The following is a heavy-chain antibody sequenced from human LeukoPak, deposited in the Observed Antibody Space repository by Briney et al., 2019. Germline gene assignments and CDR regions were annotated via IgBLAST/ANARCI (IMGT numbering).Heavy chain of an antibody. D-gene: IGHD6-19*01. CDR3: ARHNLYSRGWYVDY. V-gene: IGHV4-59*08. Sequence: PSETPSLTCTVSGGSISSYYWSWIRQPPGKGLEWIGYIYNSGSTNYNSSLKSRVTISVDTSKNQFSLKLSSVTAADTAVYYCARHNLYSRGWYVDYWGQGNLVTVSS. J-gene: IGHJ4*02. CDR2: IYNSGST. CDR1: GGSISSYY.